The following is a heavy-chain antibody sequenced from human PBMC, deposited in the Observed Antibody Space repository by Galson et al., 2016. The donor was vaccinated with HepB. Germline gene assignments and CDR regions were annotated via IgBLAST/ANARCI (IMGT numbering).Heavy chain of an antibody. Sequence: SLRLSCAASGFTFSSYWMSWVRQAPGKGLEWVAHIKQDGREKYYVDSVKGRFTISRDNAKNSLYRQRNSLRAADTAVYDCARHTYIWGSYRYGMDVWGQGTTVTVSS. V-gene: IGHV3-7*01. CDR3: ARHTYIWGSYRYGMDV. J-gene: IGHJ6*02. CDR1: GFTFSSYW. D-gene: IGHD3-16*02. CDR2: IKQDGREK.